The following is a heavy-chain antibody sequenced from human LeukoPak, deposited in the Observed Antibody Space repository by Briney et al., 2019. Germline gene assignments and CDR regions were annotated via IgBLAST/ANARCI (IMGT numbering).Heavy chain of an antibody. CDR3: ARETYYYDSSGYEADAFDI. CDR1: GFIFSSFV. J-gene: IGHJ3*02. D-gene: IGHD3-22*01. Sequence: GGSLRLSCGASGFIFSSFVMSWVRQAPGKGLEWVSVIYSGGSTYYADSVKGRFTISRDNSKNTLYLQMNSLRAEDTAVYYCARETYYYDSSGYEADAFDIWGQGTMVTVSS. CDR2: IYSGGST. V-gene: IGHV3-53*01.